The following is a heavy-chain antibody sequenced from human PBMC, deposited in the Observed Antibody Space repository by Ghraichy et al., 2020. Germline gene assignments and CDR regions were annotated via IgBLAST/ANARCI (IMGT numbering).Heavy chain of an antibody. V-gene: IGHV3-21*01. D-gene: IGHD3-22*01. CDR1: GFTFSSYS. Sequence: GGSLRLSCAASGFTFSSYSMNWVRQAPGKGLEWVSSISSSSSYIYYADSVKGRFTISRDNAKNSLYLQMNSLRAEDTAVYYCARSYDSSGDVDYWGQGTLVTVSS. J-gene: IGHJ4*02. CDR3: ARSYDSSGDVDY. CDR2: ISSSSSYI.